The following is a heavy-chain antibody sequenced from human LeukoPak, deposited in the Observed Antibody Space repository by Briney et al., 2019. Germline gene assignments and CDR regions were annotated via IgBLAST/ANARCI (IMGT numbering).Heavy chain of an antibody. CDR1: VYTFTSYG. V-gene: IGHV1-18*01. Sequence: ASVKVSCKASVYTFTSYGISWVRQAPGQGLEWMGWISAYNGNTNYAQKLQGRVTMTTDTSTSTAYMELRSLRSDDTAVYYCARGPGIAVAGYYFDYWGQGTLVTVSS. J-gene: IGHJ4*02. CDR3: ARGPGIAVAGYYFDY. CDR2: ISAYNGNT. D-gene: IGHD6-19*01.